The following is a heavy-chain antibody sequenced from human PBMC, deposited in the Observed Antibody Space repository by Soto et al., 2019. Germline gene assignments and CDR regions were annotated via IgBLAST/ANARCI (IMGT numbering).Heavy chain of an antibody. CDR3: ERVGQGRYYFDS. CDR2: INSDGSTT. V-gene: IGHV3-74*01. J-gene: IGHJ4*02. Sequence: GGSLRLSCAGSGFTFSTYWMHWVRQVPGKGLVWVSRINSDGSTTSYADSVKGRFTISRDNAKDTLYLQMNSLRAEDTAVYYWERVGQGRYYFDSWGQGPLVPVSS. CDR1: GFTFSTYW.